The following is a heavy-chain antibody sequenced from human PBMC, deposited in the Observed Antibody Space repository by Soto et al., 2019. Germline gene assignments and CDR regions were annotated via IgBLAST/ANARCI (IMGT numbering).Heavy chain of an antibody. Sequence: WETLSLTCAVSKFSLSTNYYWGWIRQAPGKGLQWIGSMKHSGSAYYSPSLRRRATISLDTSKNQFSLELTSVTAADTAVYYCARVEGAGYSSGSCDSWGQGTMVTVYS. CDR2: MKHSGSA. V-gene: IGHV4-38-2*01. D-gene: IGHD5-18*01. CDR1: KFSLSTNYY. J-gene: IGHJ5*01. CDR3: ARVEGAGYSSGSCDS.